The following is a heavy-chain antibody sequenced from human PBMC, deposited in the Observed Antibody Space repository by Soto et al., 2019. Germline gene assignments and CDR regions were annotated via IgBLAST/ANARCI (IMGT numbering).Heavy chain of an antibody. CDR3: ARDLRVAAAGLDD. Sequence: EASVKVSCKASGGTFSSYAISWVRQAPGQGLEWMGGIIPIFGTANYAQKFQGRVTITADESTSTAYMELSSLRSEDTAVYYCARDLRVAAAGLDDWGQGTLVTVSS. V-gene: IGHV1-69*13. CDR2: IIPIFGTA. D-gene: IGHD6-13*01. CDR1: GGTFSSYA. J-gene: IGHJ4*02.